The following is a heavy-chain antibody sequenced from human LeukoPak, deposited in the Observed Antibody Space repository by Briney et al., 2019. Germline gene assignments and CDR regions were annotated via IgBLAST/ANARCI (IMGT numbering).Heavy chain of an antibody. J-gene: IGHJ4*02. Sequence: ASVKVSCKASGYTFTNYGISWVRQAPGQGLEWMGWISAYSGNTNYAQNLQGRVTMTTDTSTSTAYMELRSLRSDDTAVYYCARAPDDYDFWSGPFDYWGRGTLVTVSS. V-gene: IGHV1-18*01. D-gene: IGHD3-3*01. CDR3: ARAPDDYDFWSGPFDY. CDR1: GYTFTNYG. CDR2: ISAYSGNT.